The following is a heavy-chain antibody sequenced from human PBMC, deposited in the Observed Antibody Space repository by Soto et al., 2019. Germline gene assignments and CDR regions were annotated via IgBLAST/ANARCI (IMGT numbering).Heavy chain of an antibody. V-gene: IGHV3-30-3*01. Sequence: QVQLVESGGGVVQPGRSLRLSCAASGFTFSSYAMHWVRQAPGKGLEWVAVISYDGSNKYYADSVKGRFTISRDNSKNTLYLQMNSLRAEDTAVYYCANRQEAGWGQGTLVTVSP. CDR2: ISYDGSNK. J-gene: IGHJ4*02. CDR3: ANRQEAG. CDR1: GFTFSSYA. D-gene: IGHD6-13*01.